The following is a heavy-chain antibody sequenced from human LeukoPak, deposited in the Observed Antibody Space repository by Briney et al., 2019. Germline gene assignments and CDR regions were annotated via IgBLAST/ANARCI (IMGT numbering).Heavy chain of an antibody. V-gene: IGHV3-74*01. CDR3: TTSYSDNSWYDWFGP. D-gene: IGHD6-13*01. J-gene: IGHJ5*02. Sequence: PGGSLRLSCAASGFTFSRYWMHWVRQAPGKGLVWVSRINSDGSSTRYADSVKGRFTISRDNAKNTLYLQMNSLKTEDTALYFCTTSYSDNSWYDWFGPWGQGTLVTVSS. CDR1: GFTFSRYW. CDR2: INSDGSST.